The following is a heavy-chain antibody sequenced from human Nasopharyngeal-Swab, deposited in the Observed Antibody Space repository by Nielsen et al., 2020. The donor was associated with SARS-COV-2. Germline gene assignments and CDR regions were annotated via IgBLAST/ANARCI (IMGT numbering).Heavy chain of an antibody. CDR3: ALRDSCIAVAGRGGFDY. V-gene: IGHV7-4-1*02. CDR2: INTNTGNP. Sequence: VRQAPGQGLEWMGWINTNTGNPTYAQGFTGRFVFSLDTSVSTAYLQISSLKAEDTAVYYCALRDSCIAVAGRGGFDYWGQGTLVTVSS. D-gene: IGHD6-19*01. J-gene: IGHJ4*02.